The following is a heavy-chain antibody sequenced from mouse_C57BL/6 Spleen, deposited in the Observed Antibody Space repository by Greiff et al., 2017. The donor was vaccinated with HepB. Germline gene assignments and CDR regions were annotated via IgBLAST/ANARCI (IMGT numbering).Heavy chain of an antibody. CDR2: INYDGSST. Sequence: EVNVVESEGGLVQPGSSMKLSCTASGFTFSDYYMAWVRQVPEKGLEWVANINYDGSSTYYLDSLKSRFIISRDNAKNILYLQMSSLKSEDTATYYCAREDGYYYFDYWGQGTTLTVSS. V-gene: IGHV5-16*01. CDR3: AREDGYYYFDY. D-gene: IGHD2-3*01. CDR1: GFTFSDYY. J-gene: IGHJ2*01.